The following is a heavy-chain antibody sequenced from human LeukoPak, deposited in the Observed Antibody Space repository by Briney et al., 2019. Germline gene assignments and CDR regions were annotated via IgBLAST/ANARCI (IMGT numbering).Heavy chain of an antibody. Sequence: PGGSLRLSCAASGFIFSTSGFHWVRQAPGEGLEWVAVISYDGSDAYYADSVKGRFTISRDNSKNTVFLQMNSLRAEDTAVYYCANARSSGWYESDYWGQGTMVTVSS. V-gene: IGHV3-30*18. J-gene: IGHJ4*02. CDR2: ISYDGSDA. CDR3: ANARSSGWYESDY. CDR1: GFIFSTSG. D-gene: IGHD6-19*01.